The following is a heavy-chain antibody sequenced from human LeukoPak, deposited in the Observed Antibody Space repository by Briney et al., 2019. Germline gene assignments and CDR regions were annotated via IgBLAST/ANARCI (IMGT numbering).Heavy chain of an antibody. CDR1: GGSISNYY. CDR3: ARVIAARRGGFDY. V-gene: IGHV4-4*07. Sequence: SETLSLTCTVSGGSISNYYWNCIRQPAGKGLEWIGRIYTSGSTNYNPSLKSRVTMSVDTSKNQFSLKLTSVTAADTAVYYCARVIAARRGGFDYWGQGTLVTVSS. D-gene: IGHD6-6*01. J-gene: IGHJ4*02. CDR2: IYTSGST.